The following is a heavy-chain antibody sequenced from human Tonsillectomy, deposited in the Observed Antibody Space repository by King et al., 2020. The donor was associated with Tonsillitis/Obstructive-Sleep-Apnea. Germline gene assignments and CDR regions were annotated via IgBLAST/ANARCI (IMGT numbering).Heavy chain of an antibody. CDR1: GFTFSNAW. CDR3: TTSHQPRGY. D-gene: IGHD1-14*01. J-gene: IGHJ4*02. CDR2: IKSKTDGGTT. V-gene: IGHV3-15*02. Sequence: VQLVESGGTLVKPGGSLRLSCAASGFTFSNAWMSWVRQAPGKGLEWVGPIKSKTDGGTTDYAAPVKGRFTISRDDSKNTLYLQMNSLKTEDTAVYYCTTSHQPRGYWGQGTLVTVSS.